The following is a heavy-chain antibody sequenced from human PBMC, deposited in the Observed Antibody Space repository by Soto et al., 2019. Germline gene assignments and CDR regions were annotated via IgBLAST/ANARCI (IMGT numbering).Heavy chain of an antibody. J-gene: IGHJ6*02. CDR2: IYHTGIT. D-gene: IGHD6-6*01. CDR1: GVPISSSNW. V-gene: IGHV4-4*02. Sequence: QVQLQESGPGLVRSSGTLSLTCSVSGVPISSSNWWIWVRQPPGKGLEWIGRIYHTGITNYNPSLKXXXXXXXXXXXXXXXXXXXXXXXXXXXXXXXXXXXXXXARQSSYYDYGMDVWGQGTTVTVX. CDR3: XXXXXXXARQSSYYDYGMDV.